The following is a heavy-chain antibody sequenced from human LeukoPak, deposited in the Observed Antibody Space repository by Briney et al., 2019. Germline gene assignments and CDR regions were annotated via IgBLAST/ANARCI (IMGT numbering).Heavy chain of an antibody. CDR1: GFTFSTYW. CDR2: IKQDGSEE. D-gene: IGHD3-22*01. CDR3: VRMPNQYDSSGPN. J-gene: IGHJ4*02. Sequence: PGGSLRLSCVASGFTFSTYWMSWVRQAPGKGLEWVANIKQDGSEEYYVDSVKGRFTISRDNAKNSLYLQMNSLRAEDTAVYYCVRMPNQYDSSGPNWGQGTLVIVSS. V-gene: IGHV3-7*01.